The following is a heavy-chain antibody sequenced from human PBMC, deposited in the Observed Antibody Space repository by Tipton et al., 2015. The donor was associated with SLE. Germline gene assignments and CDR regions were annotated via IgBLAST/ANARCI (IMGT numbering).Heavy chain of an antibody. J-gene: IGHJ4*02. CDR2: IIPILRLA. D-gene: IGHD3-9*01. CDR1: GGTFSSYT. Sequence: QVQLVQSGAEVKKPGSSVKVSCKASGGTFSSYTISWVRQAPGQGLEWMGRIIPILRLANYAQKFQGRVTITADESTSTAYMELSSLRSEDTAVYYCARDHDILTGAAYWGQGTLVTVSS. CDR3: ARDHDILTGAAY. V-gene: IGHV1-69*09.